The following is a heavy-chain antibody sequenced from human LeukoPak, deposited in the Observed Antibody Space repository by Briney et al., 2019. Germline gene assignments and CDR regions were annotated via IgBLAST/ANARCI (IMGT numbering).Heavy chain of an antibody. J-gene: IGHJ6*02. Sequence: ASVKVSCKASGYTFTGYYMHWVRQAPGQGLEWMGWINPNSGGTNYAQKFQGRVTVTRDTSISTAYMELSRLRSDDTAVYYCARGYDPPPYYYYYGMDVWGQGTTVTVSS. CDR3: ARGYDPPPYYYYYGMDV. CDR2: INPNSGGT. CDR1: GYTFTGYY. V-gene: IGHV1-2*02. D-gene: IGHD3-3*01.